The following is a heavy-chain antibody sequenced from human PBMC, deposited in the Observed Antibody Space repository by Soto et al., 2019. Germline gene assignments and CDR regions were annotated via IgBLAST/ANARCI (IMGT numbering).Heavy chain of an antibody. Sequence: VQLVESGGGLVKPGGSLRLSCAASGFTFTRYSMNWVRQAPGKGLEWVSSISSTTNYIYYGDSMKGRFTISRDNAKNALYREMTSLRAEDTAVYYCARESEDLTSNFDYWGQGTLVTVSS. CDR1: GFTFTRYS. CDR3: ARESEDLTSNFDY. CDR2: ISSTTNYI. V-gene: IGHV3-21*06. J-gene: IGHJ4*02.